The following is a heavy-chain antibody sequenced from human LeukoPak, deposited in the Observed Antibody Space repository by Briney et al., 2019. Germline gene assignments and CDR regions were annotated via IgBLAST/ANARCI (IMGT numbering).Heavy chain of an antibody. CDR3: GRHRSGSGTYYIDY. CDR2: MKKDGSET. CDR1: VFTFISYS. J-gene: IGHJ4*02. V-gene: IGHV3-7*01. Sequence: GGSLRLSCVVSVFTFISYSMSWGRQAPGKGLQWVANMKKDGSETKYVESVKGRFTISRDNAKNSLYLQINSLRAEDTAVYYCGRHRSGSGTYYIDYWGQGTLVSVSS. D-gene: IGHD3-10*01.